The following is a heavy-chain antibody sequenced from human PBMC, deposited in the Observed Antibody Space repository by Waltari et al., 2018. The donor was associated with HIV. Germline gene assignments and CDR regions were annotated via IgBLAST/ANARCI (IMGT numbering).Heavy chain of an antibody. V-gene: IGHV3-15*01. CDR3: ATSKFVIAGTTRVCLGH. D-gene: IGHD1-1*01. Sequence: IQLMESGGGSAKPGGSMRLSCVASGFTFPTAWMTWVRRGPGRGLDRRGRIKSQSSGVNAEYGAPVERRFSISREHAEHSLFLQMGIKRPDDTGVYYCATSKFVIAGTTRVCLGHWGQGPRVIVSP. CDR2: IKSQSSGVNA. J-gene: IGHJ4*02. CDR1: GFTFPTAW.